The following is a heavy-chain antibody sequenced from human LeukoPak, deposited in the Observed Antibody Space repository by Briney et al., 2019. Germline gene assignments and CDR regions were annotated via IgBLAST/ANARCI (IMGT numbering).Heavy chain of an antibody. V-gene: IGHV1-69*13. CDR2: IIPLFGTA. CDR3: AREWDFDSSGFYYYY. D-gene: IGHD3-22*01. Sequence: ASVKVSCKASGGIFIRYAISWVRQAPGQGLEWMGGIIPLFGTANYAQRFQGRVTITADESTRTAYMEWSSLRSEDTAIYYCAREWDFDSSGFYYYYWGQGTLVTVSS. J-gene: IGHJ4*02. CDR1: GGIFIRYA.